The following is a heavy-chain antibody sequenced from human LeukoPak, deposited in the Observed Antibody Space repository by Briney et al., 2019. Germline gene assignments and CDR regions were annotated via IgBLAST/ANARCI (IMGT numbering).Heavy chain of an antibody. Sequence: PSETLSLTCTVSGGSISSYYWTWIRQPPGKGLEWIGYIHYSGSTSYNPSLMSRVTISLDTSMNQFSLKVSSVTAADTAVYYCARHYHDSSGSYNVYWGQGTLVTVSS. CDR3: ARHYHDSSGSYNVY. D-gene: IGHD3-22*01. CDR1: GGSISSYY. J-gene: IGHJ4*02. V-gene: IGHV4-59*08. CDR2: IHYSGST.